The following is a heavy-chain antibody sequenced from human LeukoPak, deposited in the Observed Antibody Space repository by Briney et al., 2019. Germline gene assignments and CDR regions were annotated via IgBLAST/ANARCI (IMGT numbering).Heavy chain of an antibody. CDR1: GGTFSSYA. CDR2: IIPIFGTA. D-gene: IGHD3-22*01. Sequence: ASVKVSCKASGGTFSSYAISWVRQAPGQGLEWMGGIIPIFGTANYAQKFQGRVTITADESTSTAYMELSSLRSEDTAVYYCARSTYYYDSSGYYYFAYWGQGTLVTVSS. V-gene: IGHV1-69*13. J-gene: IGHJ4*02. CDR3: ARSTYYYDSSGYYYFAY.